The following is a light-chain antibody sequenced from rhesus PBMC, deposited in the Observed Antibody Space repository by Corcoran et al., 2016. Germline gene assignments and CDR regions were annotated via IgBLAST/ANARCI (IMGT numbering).Light chain of an antibody. CDR1: QGIKKE. Sequence: DIQMTQSPSSLSASVGDRVTVTCRASQGIKKELSWYQPTPGKAPTLLLSAESSLQTGVSSRYSGSGSGTDYTSTISSLQPEDVATYYCLQDYTTPSWTFGQGTKVEIK. V-gene: IGKV1-94*01. J-gene: IGKJ1*01. CDR2: AES. CDR3: LQDYTTPSWT.